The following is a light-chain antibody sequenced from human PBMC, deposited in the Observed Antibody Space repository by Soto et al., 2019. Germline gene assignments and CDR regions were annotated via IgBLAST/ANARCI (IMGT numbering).Light chain of an antibody. CDR3: ATWDDSLKGV. J-gene: IGLJ1*01. CDR2: TNN. CDR1: TSNIGSHS. Sequence: QPVLTQPPSVSGTPGQRVTISCSGGTSNIGSHSVNWYQHLPGTAPKLLIITNNQRPSGVPDRFSGYKSGSSASLVISGLQSEDEAVYYCATWDDSLKGVFGTGTKVTVL. V-gene: IGLV1-44*01.